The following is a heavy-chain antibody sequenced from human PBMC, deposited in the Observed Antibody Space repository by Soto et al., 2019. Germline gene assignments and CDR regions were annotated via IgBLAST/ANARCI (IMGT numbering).Heavy chain of an antibody. D-gene: IGHD3-10*01. CDR3: ASNLPRGYYYMDV. CDR1: GGSISSSSYY. J-gene: IGHJ6*03. V-gene: IGHV4-39*01. CDR2: IYYSGST. Sequence: SETLSLTCTVSGGSISSSSYYWGWIRQPPGKGLEWIGSIYYSGSTYYNPSLKSRVTISVDTSKNQFSLKLSSVTAADTAVYYCASNLPRGYYYMDVWGKGTTVTVSS.